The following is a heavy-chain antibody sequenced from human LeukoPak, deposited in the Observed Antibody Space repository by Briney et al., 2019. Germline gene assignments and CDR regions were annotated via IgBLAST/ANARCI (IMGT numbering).Heavy chain of an antibody. CDR1: GFTFSSYW. J-gene: IGHJ4*02. D-gene: IGHD6-19*01. V-gene: IGHV3-74*01. CDR2: VNSDGSST. Sequence: GGSLRLSCAASGFTFSSYWMHWVRQAPGKGLVWVSRVNSDGSSTSYADSVKGRFTISRDNSKNTLYLQMNSLRAEDTAVYYCAREHAVASVFDYWGQGTLVTVSS. CDR3: AREHAVASVFDY.